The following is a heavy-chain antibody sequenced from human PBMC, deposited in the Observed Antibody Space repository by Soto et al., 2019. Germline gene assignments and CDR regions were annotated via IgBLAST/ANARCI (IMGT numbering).Heavy chain of an antibody. Sequence: EVQLLESGGGLVQPGGSLRLSCAASGFTFSSYVMNWVRQAPGKGLEWVSSVSSGDGTYYADSVKGRFTISRDNSKNTLYLQMNSLRAEDTAIYYCAKGWSSGSYHFDYWGQGTLVTVSS. J-gene: IGHJ4*02. CDR3: AKGWSSGSYHFDY. CDR1: GFTFSSYV. V-gene: IGHV3-23*01. D-gene: IGHD1-26*01. CDR2: VSSGDGT.